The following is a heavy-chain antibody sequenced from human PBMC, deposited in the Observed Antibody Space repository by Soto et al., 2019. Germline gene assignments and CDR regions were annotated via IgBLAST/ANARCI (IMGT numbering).Heavy chain of an antibody. V-gene: IGHV3-30-3*01. CDR2: ISSDGNNE. CDR3: ARDKRDTYGDYVDY. CDR1: GFTFSNYA. Sequence: GGSLRLSCAASGFTFSNYAIHWVRQAPGKGLEWVAVISSDGNNEYYADSVKGRFTISRDNSKNTLYLHMNSLRAEDTAVYYCARDKRDTYGDYVDYWGQGTLVTVSS. D-gene: IGHD4-17*01. J-gene: IGHJ4*02.